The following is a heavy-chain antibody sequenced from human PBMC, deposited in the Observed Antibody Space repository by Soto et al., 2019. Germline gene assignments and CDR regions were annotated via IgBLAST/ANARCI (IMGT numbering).Heavy chain of an antibody. CDR2: ISGIRNYI. CDR1: GFTFSYYP. CDR3: AREGVHNYTEYYFDY. V-gene: IGHV3-21*06. D-gene: IGHD3-10*01. Sequence: GGSLRLSCAASGFTFSYYPLHWVRRAPGKGLEWVSSISGIRNYIRYADSVKGRFTISRDNAKTSLYLQMNSLTAEDTAVYYCAREGVHNYTEYYFDYWGQGTLVTVSS. J-gene: IGHJ4*02.